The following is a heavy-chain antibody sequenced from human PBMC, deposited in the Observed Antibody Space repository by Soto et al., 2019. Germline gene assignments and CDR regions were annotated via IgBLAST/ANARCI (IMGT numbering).Heavy chain of an antibody. CDR3: ARGWFGPDV. CDR1: EFTVSGRS. Sequence: EVQLVESGGGLVQPGGSLRLSCAASEFTVSGRSVHWVRQAPGQGLVWVSGIDKVGTDSTYADSVKGRFTSSRDNAKNTVYLQMNRLRVEDTAVYYCARGWFGPDVWGKGTTVTVSS. CDR2: IDKVGTDS. V-gene: IGHV3-74*01. D-gene: IGHD3-10*01. J-gene: IGHJ6*03.